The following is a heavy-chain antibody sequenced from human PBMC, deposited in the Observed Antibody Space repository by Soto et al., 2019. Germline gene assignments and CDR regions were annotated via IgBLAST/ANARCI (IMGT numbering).Heavy chain of an antibody. CDR1: GGSFSGYY. D-gene: IGHD2-8*01. Sequence: SETLSLTCAVYGGSFSGYYWSWIRQPPGKGLEWIGEINHSGSTNYNPSLKSRVNISVDTSKNQFSLKLSSVTAADTAVYYFARDRCTNGVCYYVFDYWGQGTLVTVSS. V-gene: IGHV4-34*01. CDR2: INHSGST. J-gene: IGHJ4*02. CDR3: ARDRCTNGVCYYVFDY.